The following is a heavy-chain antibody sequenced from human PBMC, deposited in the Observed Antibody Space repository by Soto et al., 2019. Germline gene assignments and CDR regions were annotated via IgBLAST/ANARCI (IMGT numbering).Heavy chain of an antibody. V-gene: IGHV5-51*01. CDR3: ARGTMAYYFDY. CDR1: EFSFTNFW. Sequence: PGESLKISCKASEFSFTNFWIGWVRQMPGKGLEWMGIIYPGDSDTRYSPSFQGQVTISADKSVSTAYLQWSNLKAPDTAMYYCARGTMAYYFDYWGQGTLVTVSS. J-gene: IGHJ4*02. D-gene: IGHD1-7*01. CDR2: IYPGDSDT.